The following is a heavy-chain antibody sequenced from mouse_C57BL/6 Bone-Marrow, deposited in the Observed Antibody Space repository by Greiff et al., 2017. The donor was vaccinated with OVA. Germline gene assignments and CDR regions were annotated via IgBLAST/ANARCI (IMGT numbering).Heavy chain of an antibody. Sequence: QVQLQQPGAELVMPGASVKLSCKASGYTFTSYWTHWVKQRPGQGLEWIGEIDPSDSYTNYNQKFKGKSTLTVDKSSSTAYMQLSSLTSEDSAVYYCAREGIWSVYFDYWGQGTTLTVSS. V-gene: IGHV1-69*01. J-gene: IGHJ2*01. D-gene: IGHD1-1*02. CDR3: AREGIWSVYFDY. CDR2: IDPSDSYT. CDR1: GYTFTSYW.